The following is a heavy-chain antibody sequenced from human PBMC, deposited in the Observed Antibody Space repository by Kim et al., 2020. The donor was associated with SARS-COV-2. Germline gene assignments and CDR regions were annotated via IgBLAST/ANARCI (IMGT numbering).Heavy chain of an antibody. Sequence: GGSLRLSCAASGFTFSSYSMNWVRQAPGKGLEWVSSISSSSSYIYYADSVKGRFTISRDNAKNSLYLQMNSLRAEDTAVYYCARVYGDYVFSWFDPWGQGTLVTVSS. CDR2: ISSSSSYI. D-gene: IGHD4-17*01. V-gene: IGHV3-21*01. CDR3: ARVYGDYVFSWFDP. CDR1: GFTFSSYS. J-gene: IGHJ5*02.